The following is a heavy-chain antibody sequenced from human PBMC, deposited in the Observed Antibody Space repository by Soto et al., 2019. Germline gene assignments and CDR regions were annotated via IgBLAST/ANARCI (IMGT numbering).Heavy chain of an antibody. Sequence: GASLKVSCKASGYTFTGYYMHWVRQAPGQGLEWMGWINPNSGGTNYAQKFQGWVTMTRDTSISTAYMELSRLRSDDTAVYYCARVTSSLFYYYMDVWGKGTTVTVSS. CDR3: ARVTSSLFYYYMDV. CDR1: GYTFTGYY. CDR2: INPNSGGT. J-gene: IGHJ6*03. V-gene: IGHV1-2*04.